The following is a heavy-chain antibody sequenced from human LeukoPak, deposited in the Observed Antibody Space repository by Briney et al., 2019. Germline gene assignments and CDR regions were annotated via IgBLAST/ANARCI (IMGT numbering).Heavy chain of an antibody. CDR3: ARIGYCSSTSCSHYGMDV. CDR1: GGSISSGGYS. V-gene: IGHV4-30-2*01. J-gene: IGHJ6*02. Sequence: NSSQTLSLTCAVSGGSISSGGYSWSWIRQPPGKGLEWIGYIYHSGSTYYNPSLKSRVTISVDRSKNQFSLKLSSVTAADTAVYYCARIGYCSSTSCSHYGMDVWGQGTTVTVSS. D-gene: IGHD2-2*01. CDR2: IYHSGST.